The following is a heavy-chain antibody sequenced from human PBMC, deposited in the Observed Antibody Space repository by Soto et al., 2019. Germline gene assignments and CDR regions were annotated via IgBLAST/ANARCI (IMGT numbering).Heavy chain of an antibody. CDR1: GGSFSGYY. D-gene: IGHD3-16*01. CDR2: INHSGST. V-gene: IGHV4-34*01. J-gene: IGHJ4*02. Sequence: SETLSLTCAVYGGSFSGYYWSWIRQPPGKGLEWIGEINHSGSTNYNPSLKSRVTISVDTSKNQFSLKLSSVTAADTAVYYCVIGRVNWGQGTLVTVSS. CDR3: VIGRVN.